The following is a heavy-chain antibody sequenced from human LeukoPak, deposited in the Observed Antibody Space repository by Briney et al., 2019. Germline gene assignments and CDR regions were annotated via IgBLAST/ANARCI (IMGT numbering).Heavy chain of an antibody. J-gene: IGHJ4*02. D-gene: IGHD6-6*01. CDR1: GGSISSSSYY. V-gene: IGHV4-61*01. CDR3: ARDSSSSAFDY. Sequence: SETLSLTCTVSGGSISSSSYYWSWIRQTPGKGLEWIGYIFYSGSTNYNPSLKSRVTISVDTSKNQFSLKLSSATAADTAVYYCARDSSSSAFDYWGQGTLVTVSS. CDR2: IFYSGST.